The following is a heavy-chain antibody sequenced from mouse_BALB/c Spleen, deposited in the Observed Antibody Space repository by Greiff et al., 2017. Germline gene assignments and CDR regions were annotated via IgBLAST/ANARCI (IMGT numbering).Heavy chain of an antibody. J-gene: IGHJ1*01. Sequence: QVQLQQSGPGLVAPSQSLSITCTASGFSLTGYGVNWVRQPPGKGLEWLGMIWGDGSTDYNSALKSRLSISKDNSKSQVFLKMNSLQTDDTARYYCARVIYGSSYGYFDVWGAGTTVTVSS. CDR3: ARVIYGSSYGYFDV. D-gene: IGHD1-1*01. CDR1: GFSLTGYG. V-gene: IGHV2-6-7*01. CDR2: IWGDGST.